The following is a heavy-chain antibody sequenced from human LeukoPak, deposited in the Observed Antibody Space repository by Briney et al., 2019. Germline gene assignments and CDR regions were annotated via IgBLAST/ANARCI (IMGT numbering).Heavy chain of an antibody. V-gene: IGHV3-23*01. Sequence: GGSLRLSCAASGFTFSSYAMSWVRQAPGKGLEWVSAISGSGGSTYYADSVQGRFTISRDNSKNTLYLQMNSLSTEDTAVYYCAKAQYYYDSSGYPRFDYWGQGTLVTVSS. CDR1: GFTFSSYA. CDR3: AKAQYYYDSSGYPRFDY. J-gene: IGHJ4*02. D-gene: IGHD3-22*01. CDR2: ISGSGGST.